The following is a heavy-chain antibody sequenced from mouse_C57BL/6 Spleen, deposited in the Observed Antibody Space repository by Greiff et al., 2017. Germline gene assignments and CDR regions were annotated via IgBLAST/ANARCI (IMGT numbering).Heavy chain of an antibody. CDR3: ARGGGTWRDAMDY. J-gene: IGHJ4*01. CDR1: GYTFTSYW. V-gene: IGHV1-59*01. D-gene: IGHD3-3*01. Sequence: VQLQQPGAELVRPGTSVKLSCKASGYTFTSYWMHWVKQRPGQGLEWIGVIDPSDSYTNYNQKFKGKATLTVDTSSSTAYMQLSSLTSEDSAVYYCARGGGTWRDAMDYWGQGTSVTVSS. CDR2: IDPSDSYT.